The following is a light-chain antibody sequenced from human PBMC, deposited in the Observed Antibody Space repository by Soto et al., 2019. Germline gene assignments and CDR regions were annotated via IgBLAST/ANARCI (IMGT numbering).Light chain of an antibody. J-gene: IGKJ2*03. V-gene: IGKV3-20*01. Sequence: EIVLTQSPGTLSLSPGERATLSCRASQTVSSSYLAWYQQRLGQPPRLLIYGASNRAAGIPHRFGGSGSGTDFNLTISGLEPEDFAVYYCQQYGNSPLYSFGQGTKLEIK. CDR2: GAS. CDR3: QQYGNSPLYS. CDR1: QTVSSSY.